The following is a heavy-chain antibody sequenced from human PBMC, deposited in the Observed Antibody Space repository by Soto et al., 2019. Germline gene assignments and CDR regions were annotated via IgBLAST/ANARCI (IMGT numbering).Heavy chain of an antibody. D-gene: IGHD6-13*01. V-gene: IGHV3-30*18. J-gene: IGHJ4*02. Sequence: GGSLRLSCAASGFTFSSYGMHWVRQAPGKGLEWVAVISYDGSNKYYADSVKGRFTISRDNSKNTLYLQMNSLRAEDTAVYYCAKDWYKAAAGALDYWGQGTLVTVSS. CDR1: GFTFSSYG. CDR3: AKDWYKAAAGALDY. CDR2: ISYDGSNK.